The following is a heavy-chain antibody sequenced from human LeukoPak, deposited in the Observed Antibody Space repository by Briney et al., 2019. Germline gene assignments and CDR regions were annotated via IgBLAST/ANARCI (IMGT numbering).Heavy chain of an antibody. Sequence: GASVKVSCKASGFTFANYYMHWVRQAPGQGLEWMGIINPSGTTTTYAQKFQGRVIMTRDMSTSTVYMELSSLRSEDTAVYYCARGNDYWGQGTLVTVSS. CDR1: GFTFANYY. CDR2: INPSGTTT. CDR3: ARGNDY. J-gene: IGHJ4*02. V-gene: IGHV1-46*01.